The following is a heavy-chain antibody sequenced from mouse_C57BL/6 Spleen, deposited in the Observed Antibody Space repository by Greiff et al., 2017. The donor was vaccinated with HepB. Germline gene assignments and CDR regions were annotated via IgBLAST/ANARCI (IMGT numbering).Heavy chain of an antibody. J-gene: IGHJ1*03. CDR3: ASPTGAGYFDV. CDR1: GFTFSDYG. CDR2: ISSGSSTI. D-gene: IGHD2-10*01. Sequence: DVMLVESGGGLVKPGGSLKLSCAASGFTFSDYGMHWVRQAPEKGLEWVAYISSGSSTIYYADTVKGRFTISIDNAKKTLFLQMTSLRSEDTAMYYCASPTGAGYFDVWGTGTTVTVSS. V-gene: IGHV5-17*01.